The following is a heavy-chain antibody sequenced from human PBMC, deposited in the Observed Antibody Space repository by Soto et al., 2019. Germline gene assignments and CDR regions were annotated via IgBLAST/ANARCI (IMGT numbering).Heavy chain of an antibody. D-gene: IGHD3-3*01. CDR2: IYYSGST. J-gene: IGHJ6*02. CDR1: GGSISSYY. CDR3: AGSGVDFWSGYYTGVLYYGMDV. Sequence: SETLSLTCTVSGGSISSYYWSWIRQPPGKGLEWIGYIYYSGSTNCNPSLKSRATISVDTSKNQFSLKLSSVTAADTAVYYCAGSGVDFWSGYYTGVLYYGMDVWGQGTTVTVSS. V-gene: IGHV4-59*01.